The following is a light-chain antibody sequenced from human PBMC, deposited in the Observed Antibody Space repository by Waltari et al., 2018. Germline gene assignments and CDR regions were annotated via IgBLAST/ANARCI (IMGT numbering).Light chain of an antibody. V-gene: IGLV2-14*03. CDR1: SSDVGGYNY. CDR2: DVS. CDR3: SSYTSSSTWV. J-gene: IGLJ3*02. Sequence: QSALTQPAPVSGSPGQSIPISCTGTSSDVGGYNYFSWYQQHPGKAPKLMIYDVSNRPSGVSNRFSGSKSGNTASLTISGLQAEDEADYYCSSYTSSSTWVFGGGTKLTVL.